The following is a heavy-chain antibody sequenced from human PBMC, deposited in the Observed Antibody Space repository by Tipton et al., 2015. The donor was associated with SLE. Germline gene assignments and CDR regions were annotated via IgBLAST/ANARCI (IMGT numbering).Heavy chain of an antibody. J-gene: IGHJ3*02. D-gene: IGHD3-3*01. V-gene: IGHV4-34*01. CDR2: INHSGST. CDR3: VRDMGQDDFWSKGAFDI. Sequence: TLSLTCAVYGGSFSGYYWSWIRQPPGKGLEWIGEINHSGSTNYNPSLKSRVTISVDTSKNQFSLKLSSVTAADTAVYYCVRDMGQDDFWSKGAFDIWGQGTMVTVSS. CDR1: GGSFSGYY.